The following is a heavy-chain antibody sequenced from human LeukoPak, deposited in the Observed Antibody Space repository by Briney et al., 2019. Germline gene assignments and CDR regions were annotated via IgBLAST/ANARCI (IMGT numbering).Heavy chain of an antibody. D-gene: IGHD3-10*01. Sequence: GGSLRLSCAASGFTFHDYDMSWVRQSPGKGLEWVSAISPSGTDTYYADSVKGRFTISRDNSKNTLYLQMSSLRAEDSAVYYCAKRGGYETMAAFDYWGQGTLVTVSS. J-gene: IGHJ4*02. CDR1: GFTFHDYD. CDR3: AKRGGYETMAAFDY. CDR2: ISPSGTDT. V-gene: IGHV3-23*01.